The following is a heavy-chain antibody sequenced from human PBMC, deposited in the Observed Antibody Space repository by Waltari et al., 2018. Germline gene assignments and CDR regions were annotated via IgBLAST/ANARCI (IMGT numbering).Heavy chain of an antibody. CDR1: GGTFRSYA. J-gene: IGHJ3*02. CDR2: IIPIFGTA. Sequence: QVQLVQSGAEVKKPGSSVKVSCKASGGTFRSYAISWVRQAPGQGLEWMGGIIPIFGTANYAQKFQGRVTITADESTSTAYMELSSLRSEDTAVYYCARELGYSYGLGSDAFDIWGQGTMVTVSS. D-gene: IGHD5-18*01. CDR3: ARELGYSYGLGSDAFDI. V-gene: IGHV1-69*01.